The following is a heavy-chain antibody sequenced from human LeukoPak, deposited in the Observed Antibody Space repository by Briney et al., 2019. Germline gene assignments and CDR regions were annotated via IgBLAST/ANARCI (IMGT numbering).Heavy chain of an antibody. J-gene: IGHJ6*03. Sequence: SETLSLTYAVYVGSFSGYYWSWIRQPPGKGLEWIGEINHSGSTNYNSSLKSRVTISVDTSKNQFSLKLSSVTAADTAVYYCARGYYGSGSHCCHMDVWGKGTTITVS. V-gene: IGHV4-34*01. CDR1: VGSFSGYY. D-gene: IGHD3-10*01. CDR3: ARGYYGSGSHCCHMDV. CDR2: INHSGST.